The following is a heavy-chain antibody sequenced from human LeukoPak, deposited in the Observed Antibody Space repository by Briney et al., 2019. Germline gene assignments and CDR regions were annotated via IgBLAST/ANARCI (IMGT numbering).Heavy chain of an antibody. CDR3: VSWGSTTGYDAFDI. D-gene: IGHD3-16*01. Sequence: SETLSLTCTVSGGSIRNYYWSWIRQPPGKGLEWIGYVSYSGNTNYNPSLKSRVTISVDPSKNQFSLRLSSVTAADTAVFYCVSWGSTTGYDAFDIWGRGAMVTVSS. CDR2: VSYSGNT. CDR1: GGSIRNYY. V-gene: IGHV4-59*01. J-gene: IGHJ3*02.